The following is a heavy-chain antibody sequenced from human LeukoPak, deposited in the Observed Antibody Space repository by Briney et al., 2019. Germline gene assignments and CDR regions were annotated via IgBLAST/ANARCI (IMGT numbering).Heavy chain of an antibody. D-gene: IGHD1-26*01. CDR3: AKDKGAQVGNWFDP. Sequence: GRSLRLSCAASGFTFDDYAMHWVRQAPGKGLEWVSGISWNSGSIGYADSVKGRFTISRDNAKNSLYLQMNSLRAEDTALYYCAKDKGAQVGNWFDPWGQGTLVTVSS. V-gene: IGHV3-9*01. CDR2: ISWNSGSI. CDR1: GFTFDDYA. J-gene: IGHJ5*02.